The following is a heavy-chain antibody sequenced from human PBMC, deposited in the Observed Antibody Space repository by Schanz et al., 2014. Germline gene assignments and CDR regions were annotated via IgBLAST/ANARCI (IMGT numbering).Heavy chain of an antibody. CDR1: GFTLSNYA. J-gene: IGHJ5*02. Sequence: EVQLVASGGGLVQPGGSLRLSCAASGFTLSNYAMSWVRQAPGKGLEWDSALSEGGGGTHYADSVKGRFTISRDNSKNTLFLQMNSLRADDTAVYYCAKAADWPVTRFDPWGQGTLVTVSS. V-gene: IGHV3-23*04. CDR3: AKAADWPVTRFDP. CDR2: LSEGGGGT. D-gene: IGHD3-9*01.